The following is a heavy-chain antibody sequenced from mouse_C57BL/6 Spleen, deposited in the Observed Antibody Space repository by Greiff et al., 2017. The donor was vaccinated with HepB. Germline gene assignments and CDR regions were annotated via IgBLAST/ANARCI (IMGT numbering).Heavy chain of an antibody. CDR2: ISTYYGDA. CDR3: ARGRYSNYVDDY. Sequence: QVTLKVSGPELVRPGVSVKISCKGSGYTFTDYAMHWVKQSHAKSLEWIGVISTYYGDASYNQKFKDKATMTVDKSSSTAYMELARLTSEDSAVYYCARGRYSNYVDDYWGQGTTLTVSS. J-gene: IGHJ2*01. D-gene: IGHD2-5*01. CDR1: GYTFTDYA. V-gene: IGHV1-67*01.